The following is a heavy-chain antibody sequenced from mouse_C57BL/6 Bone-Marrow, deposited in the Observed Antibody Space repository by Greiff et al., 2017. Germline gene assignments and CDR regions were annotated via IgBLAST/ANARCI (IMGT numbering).Heavy chain of an antibody. CDR3: ARKVVATWDWYFDV. D-gene: IGHD1-1*01. CDR2: IFPGSGST. CDR1: GYTFTDYY. J-gene: IGHJ1*03. V-gene: IGHV1-75*01. Sequence: QVQLKESGPELVKPGASVKISCKASGYTFTDYYINWVKQRPGQGLEWIGWIFPGSGSTYYNEKFKGKATLTVDKSSSTAYMLLSSLTSEDSAVYFCARKVVATWDWYFDVWGTGTTVTVSS.